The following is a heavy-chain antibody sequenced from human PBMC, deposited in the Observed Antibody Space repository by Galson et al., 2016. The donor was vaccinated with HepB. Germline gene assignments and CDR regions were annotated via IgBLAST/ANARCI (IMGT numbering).Heavy chain of an antibody. V-gene: IGHV4-39*01. Sequence: SETLSLTCTVSGAYISTTSYYWVWIRQPPGKGLEWIGTIYNSGSAYYNPSLKSRVTISVDTSNNQISLKLTSVTAADTAVYHCARHEGGTMDSYWGQGALVIVSS. CDR3: ARHEGGTMDSY. CDR1: GAYISTTSYY. CDR2: IYNSGSA. D-gene: IGHD1-7*01. J-gene: IGHJ4*02.